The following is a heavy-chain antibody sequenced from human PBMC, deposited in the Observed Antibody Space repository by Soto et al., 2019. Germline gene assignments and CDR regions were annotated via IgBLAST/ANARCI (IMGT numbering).Heavy chain of an antibody. CDR3: ASVALSSGGYRRVFDY. D-gene: IGHD3-10*01. CDR2: IKNRANSYST. CDR1: GFTFSDHY. V-gene: IGHV3-72*01. Sequence: EVQLVESGGGLVQPGGSLRLSCTASGFTFSDHYMDWVRQAPGQGLEWVGRIKNRANSYSTQYAASVKGRIIISRDDSQSSLYLQMNSLKTEDTAVYYCASVALSSGGYRRVFDYWGQGTLVTVSS. J-gene: IGHJ4*02.